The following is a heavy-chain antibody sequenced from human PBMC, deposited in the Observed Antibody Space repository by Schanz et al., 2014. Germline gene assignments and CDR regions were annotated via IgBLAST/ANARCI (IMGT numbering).Heavy chain of an antibody. CDR1: GDTLSSYG. V-gene: IGHV1-69*09. CDR2: IIPNLGSA. Sequence: QVQLVQSGAEVKPPGASVTVSCKASGDTLSSYGISWVRQAPGQGLEWMGRIIPNLGSANYAQKFQGRVTMTTDTSTSTVYMELRSLTSDDSAVYYCARDRDQWDGNYLDYWGQGTLVTVSS. D-gene: IGHD1-26*01. J-gene: IGHJ4*02. CDR3: ARDRDQWDGNYLDY.